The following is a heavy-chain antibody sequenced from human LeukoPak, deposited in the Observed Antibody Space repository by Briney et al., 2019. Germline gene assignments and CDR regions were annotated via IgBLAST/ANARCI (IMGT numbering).Heavy chain of an antibody. V-gene: IGHV3-30*04. D-gene: IGHD7-27*01. Sequence: GGSLRLSCAASGFSFSNYPMQWVRQAPGKGPEWVATISYDGSSTYSAASVKGRFTISRDNSKNTLSLQMNSLRVEDTAMYYCASPPGRPNGDWGQGTLVTVSS. CDR3: ASPPGRPNGD. J-gene: IGHJ4*02. CDR1: GFSFSNYP. CDR2: ISYDGSST.